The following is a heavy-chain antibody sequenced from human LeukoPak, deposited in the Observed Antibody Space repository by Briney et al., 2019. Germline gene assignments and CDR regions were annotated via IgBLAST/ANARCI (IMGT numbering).Heavy chain of an antibody. CDR2: ITLSGSN. D-gene: IGHD1-1*01. CDR3: ARVGGKWNDEGYFSYNYG. V-gene: IGHV4-34*01. J-gene: IGHJ6*03. Sequence: SETLSPTCAVYGGSFSSTYCSCISQPPGNGLEWIGEITLSGSNNYNPSLKSLVTISVDTSKNQFSLNLSSGTAADTAVYYSARVGGKWNDEGYFSYNYGRANGTTETMSS. CDR1: GGSFSSTY.